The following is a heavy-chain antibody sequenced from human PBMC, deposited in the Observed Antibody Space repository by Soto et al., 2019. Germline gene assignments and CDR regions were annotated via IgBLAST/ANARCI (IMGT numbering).Heavy chain of an antibody. Sequence: ASVKVSCKASGYTFTSYGISWVRQAPGQGLEWMGWISAYNGNTNYAQKLQGRVTMTTDTSTSTAYMELRRLRPDDTAVYYCARAADPSQYSFSGYYGMDVWGQGTTVTVSS. J-gene: IGHJ6*02. CDR2: ISAYNGNT. D-gene: IGHD4-4*01. CDR1: GYTFTSYG. CDR3: ARAADPSQYSFSGYYGMDV. V-gene: IGHV1-18*01.